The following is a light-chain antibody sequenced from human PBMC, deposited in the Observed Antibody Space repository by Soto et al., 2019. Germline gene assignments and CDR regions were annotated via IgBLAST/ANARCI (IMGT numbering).Light chain of an antibody. V-gene: IGKV3-15*01. CDR2: GAS. CDR3: QQYNSWPLIT. J-gene: IGKJ5*01. Sequence: EIVMTQSPGTLSVSPGEGATLFCRASQSVRTKLAWYQQRAGQAPRLLMYGASTRATGIPDRFSGSGSGTEFTLTISSLQSEDFAVYYCQQYNSWPLITFGQGTRLEIK. CDR1: QSVRTK.